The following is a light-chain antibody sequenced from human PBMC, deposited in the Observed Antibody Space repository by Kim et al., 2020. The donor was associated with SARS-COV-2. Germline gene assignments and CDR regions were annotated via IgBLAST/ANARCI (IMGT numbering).Light chain of an antibody. CDR3: HQHYSYPVT. V-gene: IGKV4-1*01. J-gene: IGKJ4*01. Sequence: DIVMTQSPVSLAVSLGERATINCKSSQSVLDTPNNKNYLAWYQQKPGQPPKLLLYWASTRQPGVPDRFSGSGSGTDFTLTISSLQAEDVAVYYCHQHYSYPVTFGGGTKVDIK. CDR1: QSVLDTPNNKNY. CDR2: WAS.